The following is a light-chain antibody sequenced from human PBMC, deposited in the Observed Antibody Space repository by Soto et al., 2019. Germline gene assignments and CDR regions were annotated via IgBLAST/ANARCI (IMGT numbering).Light chain of an antibody. CDR3: QQDNNWPRT. J-gene: IGKJ1*01. V-gene: IGKV3-15*01. Sequence: EIIMTQSPATLSVSPGERATLSCRASQSVSSNLAWYRQRPGQAPRLLIYGASTRATGIPGRFSGSGSGTEFTPTISSLQSEDFAVYYCQQDNNWPRTFGQGTKVDIK. CDR2: GAS. CDR1: QSVSSN.